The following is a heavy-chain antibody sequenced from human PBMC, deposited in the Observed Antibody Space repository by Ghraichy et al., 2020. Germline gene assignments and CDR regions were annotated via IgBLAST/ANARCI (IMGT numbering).Heavy chain of an antibody. CDR3: ARGWEQQLDPGYYYYMDV. CDR1: GGSFSGYY. J-gene: IGHJ6*03. Sequence: SETLSLTCAVYGGSFSGYYWSWIRQPPGKGLEWIGEINHSGSTNYNPSLKSRVTISVDTSKNQFSLKLSSVTAADTAVYYCARGWEQQLDPGYYYYMDVWGKGTTVTVSS. CDR2: INHSGST. D-gene: IGHD6-13*01. V-gene: IGHV4-34*01.